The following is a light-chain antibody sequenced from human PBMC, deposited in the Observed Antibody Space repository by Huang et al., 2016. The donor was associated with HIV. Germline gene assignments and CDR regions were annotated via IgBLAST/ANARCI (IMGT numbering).Light chain of an antibody. V-gene: IGKV3-15*01. CDR3: QQYNAWPPWT. CDR2: DAS. Sequence: ETLMTQSPVTLSVSPGEGATLSCRASQSISTKLAWYQQRPGQAPRLLIYDASTRATGIPARFSGSGSGTEFSLTISSLQSDDFGVYYCQQYNAWPPWTFGQGTKVEVK. CDR1: QSISTK. J-gene: IGKJ1*01.